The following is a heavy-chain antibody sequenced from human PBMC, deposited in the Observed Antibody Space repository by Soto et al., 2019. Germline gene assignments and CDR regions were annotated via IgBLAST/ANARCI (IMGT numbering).Heavy chain of an antibody. CDR3: ARGGGTTIQPWSREYKYYGMDV. Sequence: QAHLQQWGAGLLKPSETLSLTCAVYGGSFSGYYWSWIRQSPGRGLEWIGEISHSGSTNYHPSLRSRVTISVDTSKNQFSLKLSSVTAADTAVYYCARGGGTTIQPWSREYKYYGMDVWGHGTKVTVSS. CDR1: GGSFSGYY. CDR2: ISHSGST. V-gene: IGHV4-34*01. J-gene: IGHJ6*02. D-gene: IGHD5-18*01.